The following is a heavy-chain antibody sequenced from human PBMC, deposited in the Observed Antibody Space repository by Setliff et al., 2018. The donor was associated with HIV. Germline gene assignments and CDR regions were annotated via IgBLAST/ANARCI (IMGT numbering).Heavy chain of an antibody. D-gene: IGHD5-18*01. CDR1: GYTFTSYT. V-gene: IGHV7-4-1*02. CDR2: INTNTGNP. J-gene: IGHJ4*02. Sequence: ASVKVSCKASGYTFTSYTMNWVRQAPGQGLQWMGWINTNTGNPTYAQGFTGRFVFSLDTSVSTAYLQISSLKAEDTAVYYCALPVLGGYSYGYFDYWGQGTLVTVSS. CDR3: ALPVLGGYSYGYFDY.